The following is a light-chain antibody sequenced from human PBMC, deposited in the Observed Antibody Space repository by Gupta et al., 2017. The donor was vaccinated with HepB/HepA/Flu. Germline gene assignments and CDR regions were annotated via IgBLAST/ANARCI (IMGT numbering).Light chain of an antibody. CDR3: QQRSSWPIT. J-gene: IGKJ5*01. CDR2: DAS. V-gene: IGKV3-11*01. CDR1: QSISTY. Sequence: IVLTQSPAILSLSPGERATLSCSASQSISTYLGWYQQKPGQAPRLLIYDASNRATGVPARFSGSGSVTDFTLTISLLEPEDFAVYYCQQRSSWPITFGQGTQLEIK.